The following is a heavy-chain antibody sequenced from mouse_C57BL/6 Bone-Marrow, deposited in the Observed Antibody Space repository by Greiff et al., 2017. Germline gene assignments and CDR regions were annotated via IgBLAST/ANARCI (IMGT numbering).Heavy chain of an antibody. D-gene: IGHD1-1*01. J-gene: IGHJ2*01. V-gene: IGHV14-1*01. Sequence: VQLQQSGAELVRPGASVKLSCTASGFNIKDYYMHWVKQRPEQGLEWIGRIDPEDGDTESAPKFQGKATMTADTSSNTAYLQLSSLTSEDSAVYYCTNYYGSSYPDYFDYWGQGTTLTVSS. CDR1: GFNIKDYY. CDR3: TNYYGSSYPDYFDY. CDR2: IDPEDGDT.